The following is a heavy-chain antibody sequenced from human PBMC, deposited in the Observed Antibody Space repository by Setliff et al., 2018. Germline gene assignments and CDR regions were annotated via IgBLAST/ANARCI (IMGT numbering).Heavy chain of an antibody. J-gene: IGHJ3*01. CDR2: INPNGGGR. Sequence: GASVKVSCKASGYIFRDYYIHWVRQAPGQGLEWMGWINPNGGGREYAEAFQGRVTVTGDTSIRTAFMELSGLTSDDTAVYYCAGPFDVGPYPRPIDGLDLWGQGTRVTVSS. CDR1: GYIFRDYY. D-gene: IGHD3-9*01. CDR3: AGPFDVGPYPRPIDGLDL. V-gene: IGHV1-2*02.